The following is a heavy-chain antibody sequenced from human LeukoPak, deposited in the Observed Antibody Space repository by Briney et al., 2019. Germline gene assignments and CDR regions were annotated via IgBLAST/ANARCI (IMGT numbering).Heavy chain of an antibody. CDR3: ARRGDGYNYFDY. CDR1: GGSFSGYY. Sequence: PSETLSLTCAVYGGSFSGYYWSWIRQPPGKGLEWIGEINHSGSTNYNPSLKSRVTISVDTSKNQFSLKLSSVTAADTAVYHCARRGDGYNYFDYWGQGTLVTVSS. J-gene: IGHJ4*02. D-gene: IGHD5-24*01. CDR2: INHSGST. V-gene: IGHV4-34*01.